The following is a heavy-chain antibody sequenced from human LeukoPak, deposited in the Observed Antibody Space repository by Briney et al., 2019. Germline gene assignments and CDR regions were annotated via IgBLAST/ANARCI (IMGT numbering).Heavy chain of an antibody. V-gene: IGHV3-21*03. CDR2: ISHSNHYI. D-gene: IGHD2-2*01. J-gene: IGHJ4*02. CDR3: ARDSEGYQLLKGFDY. CDR1: GYTFSTYT. Sequence: GGSLRLSCAASGYTFSTYTMNWVRQAPGKGLEWVSSISHSNHYINYAHSVKGRFTISRDNAKNSLSLQMNSLRAEDTAVYYCARDSEGYQLLKGFDYWGLGTLVTVSS.